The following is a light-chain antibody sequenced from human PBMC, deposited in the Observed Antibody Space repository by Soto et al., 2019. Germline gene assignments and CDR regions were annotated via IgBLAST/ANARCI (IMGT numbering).Light chain of an antibody. J-gene: IGLJ1*01. Sequence: QSVLTQPASVSGSPGQSITISCTGTTSDVGSYDLVSWYQHHPGKAPKLLIYEVSNRPSGVSDRFSGSKSGNTASLTISGLQTEDEADYYCCSFAGSSNLYVFGTETKLTVL. V-gene: IGLV2-23*02. CDR1: TSDVGSYDL. CDR2: EVS. CDR3: CSFAGSSNLYV.